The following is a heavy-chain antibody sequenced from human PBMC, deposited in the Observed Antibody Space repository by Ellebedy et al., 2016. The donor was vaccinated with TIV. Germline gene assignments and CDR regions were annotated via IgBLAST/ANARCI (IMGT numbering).Heavy chain of an antibody. Sequence: GGSLRLXCAASGFTFSNYWMHWVRQAPGKGLAWVSRINRDGSSTNYADSVTGRFTISRDNGKNTLYLQMNGLRAEDTGVYYCTRCASGWCFDSWGQGTLVTVSP. CDR3: TRCASGWCFDS. J-gene: IGHJ4*02. V-gene: IGHV3-74*01. CDR2: INRDGSST. D-gene: IGHD3-9*01. CDR1: GFTFSNYW.